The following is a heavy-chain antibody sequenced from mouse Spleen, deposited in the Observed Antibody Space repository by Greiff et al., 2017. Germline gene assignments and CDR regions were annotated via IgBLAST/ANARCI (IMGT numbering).Heavy chain of an antibody. D-gene: IGHD2-14*01. J-gene: IGHJ4*01. CDR1: GYSFTSYY. CDR3: ARGYRYDEGSAMDY. CDR2: IYPGSGNT. Sequence: QVHVKQSGPELVKPGASVKISCKASGYSFTSYYIHWVKQRPGQGLEWIGWIYPGSGNTKYNEKFKGKATLTADTSSSTAYMQLSSLTSEDSAVYYCARGYRYDEGSAMDYWGQGTSVTVSS. V-gene: IGHV1-66*01.